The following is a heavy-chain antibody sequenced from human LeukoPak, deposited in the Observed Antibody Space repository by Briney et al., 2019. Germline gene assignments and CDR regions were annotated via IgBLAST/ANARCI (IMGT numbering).Heavy chain of an antibody. CDR3: TRHRITVYDSGAPFDP. J-gene: IGHJ5*02. CDR2: LYHSWNS. V-gene: IGHV4-39*01. Sequence: SETLSLTCSVSGGSITTTDYWSCFRQPPRGELEGIASLYHSWNSNYTPALHTPVSMSVVTSKNQLSLQRTSMTAADTAIYYCTRHRITVYDSGAPFDPWGQGTLVTASS. CDR1: GGSITTTDY. D-gene: IGHD5/OR15-5a*01.